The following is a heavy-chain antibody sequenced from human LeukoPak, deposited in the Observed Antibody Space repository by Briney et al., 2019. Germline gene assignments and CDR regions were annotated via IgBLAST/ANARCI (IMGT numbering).Heavy chain of an antibody. CDR1: GGSISSGGYS. CDR2: IYYSGST. D-gene: IGHD2-21*02. J-gene: IGHJ5*02. CDR3: ARGHIVVVTAITNWFDP. V-gene: IGHV4-30-4*07. Sequence: SETLSLTCAVSGGSISSGGYSWSWIRQPPGKGLEWIGYIYYSGSTYYNPSLKSRVTISVDTSKNQFSLKLSSVTAADTAVYYCARGHIVVVTAITNWFDPWGQGTLVTVSS.